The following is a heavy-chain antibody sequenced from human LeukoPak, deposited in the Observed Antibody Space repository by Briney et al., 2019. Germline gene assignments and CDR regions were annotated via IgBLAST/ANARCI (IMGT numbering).Heavy chain of an antibody. CDR3: ATKQWLAPPPDS. Sequence: PGGSLRLSCAASGFTLSKYWKLWVRHAPGKGLESISRINTDGTVTTYADSVKGRFTVSRDNADNTMFLQMNSVRDEDTAVYYCATKQWLAPPPDSWGQGTPVTVSS. CDR1: GFTLSKYW. CDR2: INTDGTVT. J-gene: IGHJ4*02. D-gene: IGHD6-19*01. V-gene: IGHV3-74*01.